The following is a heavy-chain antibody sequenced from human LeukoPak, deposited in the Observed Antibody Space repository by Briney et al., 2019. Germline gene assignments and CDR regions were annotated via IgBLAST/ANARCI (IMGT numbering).Heavy chain of an antibody. CDR1: GFTVSSNY. V-gene: IGHV3-53*01. CDR2: IYSGGST. Sequence: QSGGSLRLSCAASGFTVSSNYMSWVRQAPGKGLEWVSVIYSGGSTYYADSVKGRFTISRDNSKNTLYLQMNSLRAEDTAVYYCASTHSHPSLHSRGTISVDPSNNQFSLKLSSDTAAATAVDYCASLPHYYDRSDSKIFGYWGQGTLVTVSS. CDR3: ASTHSHPSLHSRGTISVDPSNNQFSLKLSSDTAAATAVDYCASLPHYYDRSDSKIFGY. J-gene: IGHJ4*02. D-gene: IGHD1-14*01.